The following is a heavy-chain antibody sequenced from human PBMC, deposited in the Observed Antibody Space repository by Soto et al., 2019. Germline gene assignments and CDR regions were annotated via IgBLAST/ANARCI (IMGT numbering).Heavy chain of an antibody. CDR1: GGAISSSSYY. CDR2: IYYSGSA. J-gene: IGHJ5*02. CDR3: ARRLVVVAAFDP. Sequence: PSETLSRTCTVSGGAISSSSYYWGWICQPPGEGLEWIGRIYYSGSAYYNPSLKSRVTISVDTSKNQFSLKLSSVTAAETAVYYCARRLVVVAAFDPWGQGTLVTVS. D-gene: IGHD2-15*01. V-gene: IGHV4-39*01.